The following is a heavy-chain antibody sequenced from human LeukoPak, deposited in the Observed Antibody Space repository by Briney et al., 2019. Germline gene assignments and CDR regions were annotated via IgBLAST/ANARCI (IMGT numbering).Heavy chain of an antibody. CDR3: ARFTKASLYYGMDV. D-gene: IGHD2-8*01. V-gene: IGHV3-23*01. Sequence: GGSLRLSCAAFGFTFSSYAMSWVHQAPGKGLEWVSAISGNGGSTYYADSVKGRFTISRDNSKNTLYLQMNSLRVEDTAVYYCARFTKASLYYGMDVWGQGTTVTVSS. CDR1: GFTFSSYA. J-gene: IGHJ6*02. CDR2: ISGNGGST.